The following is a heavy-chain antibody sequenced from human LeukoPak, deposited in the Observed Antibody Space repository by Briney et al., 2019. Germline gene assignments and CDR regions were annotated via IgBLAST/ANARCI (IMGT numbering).Heavy chain of an antibody. Sequence: SETLSLTCAVYGGSFSGYYWSWIRQPPGKGLEWIGEINHSGCTNYNPSLKSRVTISVDTSKNQFSLKLSSVTAADTAVYYCARPQSYYYGSGSYYRNWFDPWGQGTLVTVSS. D-gene: IGHD3-10*01. CDR2: INHSGCT. V-gene: IGHV4-34*01. J-gene: IGHJ5*02. CDR3: ARPQSYYYGSGSYYRNWFDP. CDR1: GGSFSGYY.